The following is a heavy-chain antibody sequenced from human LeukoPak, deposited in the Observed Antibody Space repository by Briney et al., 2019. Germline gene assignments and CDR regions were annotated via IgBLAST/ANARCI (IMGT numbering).Heavy chain of an antibody. CDR2: ISSSGSTI. J-gene: IGHJ4*02. CDR3: ARDSYFGGSYYGY. Sequence: PGGSLRLSCAASGFTFSSYEMNWVRQAPGKGLEWVSYISSSGSTIYYADSVKGRFTISRDNAKNSLYLQMNSLRAEDTAVYYCARDSYFGGSYYGYWGQGTLVTVSS. D-gene: IGHD1-26*01. V-gene: IGHV3-48*03. CDR1: GFTFSSYE.